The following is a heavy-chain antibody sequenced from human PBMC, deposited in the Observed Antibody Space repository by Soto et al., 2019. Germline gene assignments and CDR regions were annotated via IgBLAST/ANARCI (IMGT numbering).Heavy chain of an antibody. Sequence: QVQLVQSGPEARKPGASVKVSCEASGYTFTTSGISWVRQVPGQGLEWMGWISTYNGDTNSAQNFQGRVLMTADTSTGTAYMELMSLKSDDTAVYYCARQGSWPYYYYGLDVWGQGTTVTVSS. D-gene: IGHD1-26*01. CDR2: ISTYNGDT. CDR1: GYTFTTSG. V-gene: IGHV1-18*01. J-gene: IGHJ6*02. CDR3: ARQGSWPYYYYGLDV.